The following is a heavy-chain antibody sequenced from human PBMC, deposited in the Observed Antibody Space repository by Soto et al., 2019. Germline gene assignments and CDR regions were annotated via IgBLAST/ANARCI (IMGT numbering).Heavy chain of an antibody. CDR2: IIPIFGTA. V-gene: IGHV1-69*01. CDR3: AREYGGPRVEAFAI. D-gene: IGHD4-17*01. Sequence: QVQLVQSGAEVKKPGSSVKVSCEASGGTFSSYAIICVRQAPGQVLEWMGGIIPIFGTANYAQKFQGRVTITADASRSTGYMGLSSLRSEDTAVYYCAREYGGPRVEAFAIWGQGTMVTVSS. CDR1: GGTFSSYA. J-gene: IGHJ3*02.